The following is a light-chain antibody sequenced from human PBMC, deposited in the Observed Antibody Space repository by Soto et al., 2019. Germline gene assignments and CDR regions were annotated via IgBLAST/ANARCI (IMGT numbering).Light chain of an antibody. V-gene: IGKV1-5*03. CDR2: KAS. J-gene: IGKJ1*01. Sequence: DIPMTQSPSTLSASVGARVTITCLASQSISSWLAWYQQKPGKAPKLLIYKASSLESGVPSRFSGSGSGADFTLTISSLQPEDFATYYCQQSYTIPWMFGQGTKVDIK. CDR1: QSISSW. CDR3: QQSYTIPWM.